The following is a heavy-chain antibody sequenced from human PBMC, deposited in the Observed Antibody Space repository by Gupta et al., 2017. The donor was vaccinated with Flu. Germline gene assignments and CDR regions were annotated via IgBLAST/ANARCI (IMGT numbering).Heavy chain of an antibody. V-gene: IGHV3-30*18. CDR1: GFTFSSYG. CDR3: AKGAETMIVGAGDY. D-gene: IGHD3-22*01. Sequence: QVQLVESGGGVVQPGRSLRLSCAASGFTFSSYGMHWVRQAPGKGLEWVAVISYDGSNKYYADSVKGRFTISRDNSKNTLYLQMNRLRAEDTAVYYYAKGAETMIVGAGDYGGQGTLVTVSS. J-gene: IGHJ4*02. CDR2: ISYDGSNK.